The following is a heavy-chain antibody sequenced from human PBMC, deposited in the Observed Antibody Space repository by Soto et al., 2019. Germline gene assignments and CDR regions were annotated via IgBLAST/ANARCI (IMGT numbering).Heavy chain of an antibody. CDR2: IYYSGST. CDR3: ARLERGYSGYGQVPGAFDI. Sequence: SETLSLTCTVSGGSISSYYWSWIRQPPGKGLEWIGYIYYSGSTNYNPSLKSRVTISVDTSKNQFSLKLSSVTAADTAVYYCARLERGYSGYGQVPGAFDIWGQGTMVTVSS. V-gene: IGHV4-59*08. CDR1: GGSISSYY. J-gene: IGHJ3*02. D-gene: IGHD5-12*01.